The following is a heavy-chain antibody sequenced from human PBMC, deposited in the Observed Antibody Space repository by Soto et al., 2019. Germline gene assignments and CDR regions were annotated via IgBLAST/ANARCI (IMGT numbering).Heavy chain of an antibody. CDR2: ISAYNGNT. CDR3: ARAGHYYDSSGYAN. V-gene: IGHV1-18*01. J-gene: IGHJ4*02. Sequence: QVKLVQSGTEVKKPGASMKVSCKASGYSFATSGMSWVRQAPGQGLEWRGWISAYNGNTNYEQKLQDRVTMTTDTSTSTAYLALRSLRSDDTAVYYCARAGHYYDSSGYANWGQGNLVTVSS. D-gene: IGHD3-22*01. CDR1: GYSFATSG.